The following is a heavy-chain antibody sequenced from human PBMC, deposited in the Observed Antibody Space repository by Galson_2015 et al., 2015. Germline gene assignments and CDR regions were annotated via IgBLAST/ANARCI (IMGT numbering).Heavy chain of an antibody. CDR3: AKDGGNDYPDY. J-gene: IGHJ4*02. D-gene: IGHD3-16*01. CDR1: GFTFSSYG. V-gene: IGHV3-30*18. CDR2: ISYDGSNK. Sequence: SLRLSCAASGFTFSSYGMHWVRQAPGKGLELVAVISYDGSNKYYADSVKGRFTISRDNSKNTLYLQMNSLRAEDTAVYYCAKDGGNDYPDYWGQGTLVTVSS.